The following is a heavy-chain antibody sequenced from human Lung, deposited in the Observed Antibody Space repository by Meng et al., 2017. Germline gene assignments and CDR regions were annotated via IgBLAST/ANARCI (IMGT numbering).Heavy chain of an antibody. V-gene: IGHV3-74*03. CDR1: GFTFRSYW. CDR3: ARESGYFEY. CDR2: IRGDGGSI. Sequence: EVRLVGSGGGPVQPGGSLRLSCAASGFTFRSYWMHWVRQAPGKGLVWVSRIRGDGGSIVYADSVKGRFTISRDNAKNTLFLQMNSLRAEDTAVYYCARESGYFEYWGQGILVTVSS. J-gene: IGHJ4*02.